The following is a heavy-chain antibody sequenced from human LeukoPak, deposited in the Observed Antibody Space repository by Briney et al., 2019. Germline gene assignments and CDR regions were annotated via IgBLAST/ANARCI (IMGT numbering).Heavy chain of an antibody. D-gene: IGHD4/OR15-4a*01. Sequence: PSETLSLTCKVSGASIFNYYWSWIRQAPGKGREWIGYVHHSGRNNSNPSLGSRVTMSVDTSTSQLSLNLTSVTTADTAVYFCARDLRAKYWGQGTLVFVSS. CDR3: ARDLRAKY. V-gene: IGHV4-59*01. J-gene: IGHJ1*01. CDR1: GASIFNYY. CDR2: VHHSGRN.